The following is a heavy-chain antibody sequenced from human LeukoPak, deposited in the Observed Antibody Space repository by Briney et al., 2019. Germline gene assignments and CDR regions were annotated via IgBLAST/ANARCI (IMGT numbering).Heavy chain of an antibody. V-gene: IGHV3-7*01. CDR3: ARAAPDYDFWSGYSTYFDY. J-gene: IGHJ4*02. Sequence: GGSLRLSCAASGFTVSSNYLPWVRQAPGKGLEWVANIKQDGSEKYYVDSVKGRFTISRDNAKNSLYLQMNSLRAEDTAVYYCARAAPDYDFWSGYSTYFDYWGQGTLVTVSS. D-gene: IGHD3-3*01. CDR1: GFTVSSNY. CDR2: IKQDGSEK.